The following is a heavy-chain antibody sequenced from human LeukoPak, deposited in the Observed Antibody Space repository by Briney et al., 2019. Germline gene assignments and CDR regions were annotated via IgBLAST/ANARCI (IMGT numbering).Heavy chain of an antibody. V-gene: IGHV3-48*04. CDR3: ARGRDSGTFYYGMDV. CDR2: ISSSSSTI. D-gene: IGHD1-1*01. CDR1: GFTFSSYS. J-gene: IGHJ6*02. Sequence: GGSLRLSCAASGFTFSSYSMNWVRQAPGKGLEWVSYISSSSSTIYYADSVKGRFTISRDNAKNSVFLQMNSLRAEDTAVYYCARGRDSGTFYYGMDVWGQGTTVTVSS.